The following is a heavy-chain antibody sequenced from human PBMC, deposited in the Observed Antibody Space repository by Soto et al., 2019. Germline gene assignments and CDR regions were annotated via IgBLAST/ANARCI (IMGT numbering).Heavy chain of an antibody. J-gene: IGHJ4*02. CDR1: GFSLSTSGVG. Sequence: SGPTLVKPTPTLTLTCTFSGFSLSTSGVGVGWIRQPPGKALEWLALIYWDDDKRYSPSLKSRLTITKDTSKNQVVLTMTNMDPVDTATYYCAHRKQSGYSSGWFPFDYWGQGTLVTVSS. CDR3: AHRKQSGYSSGWFPFDY. D-gene: IGHD6-19*01. CDR2: IYWDDDK. V-gene: IGHV2-5*02.